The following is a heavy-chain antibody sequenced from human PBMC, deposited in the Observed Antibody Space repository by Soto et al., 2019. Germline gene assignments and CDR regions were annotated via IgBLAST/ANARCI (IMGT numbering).Heavy chain of an antibody. CDR1: GGSISSGDYY. Sequence: QVQLQESGPGLVKPSQTLSLTCTVSGGSISSGDYYWSWIRQPPGKGLECIGYIYYSGSTDYKPSLKSRVTQSVDMAKYQFSLRLTAVTAAVTAAYYCARGNRHCMGTTCDAGWFDPWGQGTLVTVSS. D-gene: IGHD2-2*01. V-gene: IGHV4-30-4*01. CDR3: ARGNRHCMGTTCDAGWFDP. CDR2: IYYSGST. J-gene: IGHJ5*02.